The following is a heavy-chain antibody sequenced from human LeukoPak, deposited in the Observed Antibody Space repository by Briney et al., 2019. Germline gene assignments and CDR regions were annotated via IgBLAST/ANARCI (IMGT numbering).Heavy chain of an antibody. CDR3: ARVFIAVARNWFDP. CDR1: GYTFINYY. V-gene: IGHV1-46*01. CDR2: VNPNDGST. Sequence: GASVKVSCKASGYTFINYYMHWVRQAPGQGLEWMGIVNPNDGSTSYAQKFQGRVTMTRETSTSTVYMELNSLRSEDTAVYYCARVFIAVARNWFDPWGQGTLVTVSS. J-gene: IGHJ5*02. D-gene: IGHD6-19*01.